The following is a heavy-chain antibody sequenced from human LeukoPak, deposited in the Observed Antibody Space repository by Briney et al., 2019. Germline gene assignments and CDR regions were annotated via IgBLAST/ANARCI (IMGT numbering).Heavy chain of an antibody. J-gene: IGHJ6*02. V-gene: IGHV1-18*01. Sequence: GASVKVSCKASGYTFTSYGISWVRQAPGQELEWMGWISAYNGNTNYAQKLQGRVTMTTDTSTSTAYMELRSLRSDDTAVYYCAGHLGYYYGSGSYSYYYYYGMDVWGQGTTVTVSS. CDR3: AGHLGYYYGSGSYSYYYYYGMDV. CDR1: GYTFTSYG. D-gene: IGHD3-10*01. CDR2: ISAYNGNT.